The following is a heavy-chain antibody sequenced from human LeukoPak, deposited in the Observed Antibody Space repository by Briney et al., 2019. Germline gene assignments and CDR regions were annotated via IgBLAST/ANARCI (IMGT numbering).Heavy chain of an antibody. CDR2: IRSKAYGGTT. J-gene: IGHJ4*02. D-gene: IGHD3-10*01. Sequence: PGGSLRLSCTASGFTFGDYAMSWFRQAPGKGLEGVGFIRSKAYGGTTEYVASVKGRFTISRDDSKSIAYLQMNSLKTEDTAVYYCTRVGRFGDPTVDYWGQGTLVTVSS. V-gene: IGHV3-49*03. CDR3: TRVGRFGDPTVDY. CDR1: GFTFGDYA.